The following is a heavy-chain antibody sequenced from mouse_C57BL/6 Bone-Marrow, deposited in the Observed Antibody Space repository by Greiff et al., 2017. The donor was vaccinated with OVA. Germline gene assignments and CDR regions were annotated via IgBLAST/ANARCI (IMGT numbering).Heavy chain of an antibody. CDR2: IDPSDSYT. CDR1: GYTFTSYW. CDR3: VRQLDY. V-gene: IGHV1-69*01. J-gene: IGHJ2*01. Sequence: VQLQQPGAELVMPGASVKLSCKASGYTFTSYWMHWVKQRPGQGLEWIGEIDPSDSYTNYNQKFKGKSTLTVDKDSSTACMQISSLTSEDSAVYYCVRQLDYGGQGTAPTVTA.